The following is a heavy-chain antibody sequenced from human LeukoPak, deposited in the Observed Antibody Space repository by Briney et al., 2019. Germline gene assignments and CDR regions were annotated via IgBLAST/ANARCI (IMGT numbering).Heavy chain of an antibody. V-gene: IGHV3-23*01. CDR3: AKDQLNRFCSSGSCSITHDS. D-gene: IGHD2-15*01. CDR1: GFPSSSYG. Sequence: GGSLRLSCAASGFPSSSYGMSWVRQAPGEGLEWVSGITGSTRTTYYADSVKGRFTISRDNSKNTLYLQMNSLRAEDTAVYYCAKDQLNRFCSSGSCSITHDSWGQGTLVTVSS. CDR2: ITGSTRTT. J-gene: IGHJ4*02.